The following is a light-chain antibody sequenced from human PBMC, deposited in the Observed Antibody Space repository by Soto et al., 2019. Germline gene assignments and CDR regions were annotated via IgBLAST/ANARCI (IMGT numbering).Light chain of an antibody. CDR1: QSVLYSSNNKNY. CDR3: QQYYSIPALT. J-gene: IGKJ4*01. V-gene: IGKV4-1*01. CDR2: WAS. Sequence: DIVMTQSPDSLAVSLGERATINCKSSQSVLYSSNNKNYLTWYQRKPGQPPKLLIYWASTRESGVPDRFGGSGSGTDFTRTISSLQADDVAVYYCQQYYSIPALTFGGGTKVEIK.